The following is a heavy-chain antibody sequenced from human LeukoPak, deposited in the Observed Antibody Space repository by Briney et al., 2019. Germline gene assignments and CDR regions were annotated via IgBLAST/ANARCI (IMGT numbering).Heavy chain of an antibody. V-gene: IGHV3-15*01. J-gene: IGHJ4*02. CDR2: IKSKTDGRTT. Sequence: GRCPRLFCAASGFTFSNAWMSWVRQAPGKGLEWVGRIKSKTDGRTTDYAAPAKGRFTISRDDSKNTLYLQMNSLKTEVTAVYYCTTDKAHYWGQGTLVTVSS. CDR3: TTDKAHY. CDR1: GFTFSNAW.